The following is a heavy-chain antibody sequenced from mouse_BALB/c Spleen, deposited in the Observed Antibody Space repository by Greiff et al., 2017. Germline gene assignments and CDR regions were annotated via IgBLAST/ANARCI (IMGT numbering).Heavy chain of an antibody. V-gene: IGHV1S81*02. Sequence: QVQLQQPGAELVKPGASVKLSCKASGYTFTSYWMHWVKQRPGQGLEWIGEINPSNGRTNYNEKFKSKATLTVDKSSSTAYMQLSSLTSEDSAVYYCARGPTTFDYWGQGTTLTVSS. J-gene: IGHJ2*01. CDR3: ARGPTTFDY. CDR1: GYTFTSYW. CDR2: INPSNGRT. D-gene: IGHD2-10*01.